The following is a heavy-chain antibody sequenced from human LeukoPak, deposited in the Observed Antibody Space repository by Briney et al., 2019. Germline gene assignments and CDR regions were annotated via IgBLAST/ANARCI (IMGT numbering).Heavy chain of an antibody. J-gene: IGHJ4*02. Sequence: SQTLSLTCTVSGGSISSGGYYWSWIRQHPGKGLEWIGYIYYSGSTYYNPSLKSRVTISVDTSKNQFSLKLSSVTAADTAVYYCARFHYDILTGYYPTLDYWGQGTLVTVSS. CDR3: ARFHYDILTGYYPTLDY. CDR2: IYYSGST. V-gene: IGHV4-31*03. D-gene: IGHD3-9*01. CDR1: GGSISSGGYY.